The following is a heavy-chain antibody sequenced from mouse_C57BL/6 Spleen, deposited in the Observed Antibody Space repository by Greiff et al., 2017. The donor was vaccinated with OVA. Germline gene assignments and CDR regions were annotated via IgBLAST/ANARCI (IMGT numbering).Heavy chain of an antibody. J-gene: IGHJ1*03. CDR2: IYPGDGDT. CDR3: ARDYYGSGYFDV. CDR1: GYAFSSSW. Sequence: QVQLQQSGPELVKPGASVKLSCKASGYAFSSSWMNWVKQRPGQGLEWIGRIYPGDGDTNYNGKFKGKATLTADKSSSTAYMQLSSLTSEDSAVCFCARDYYGSGYFDVWGTGTTVTVSS. V-gene: IGHV1-82*01. D-gene: IGHD1-1*01.